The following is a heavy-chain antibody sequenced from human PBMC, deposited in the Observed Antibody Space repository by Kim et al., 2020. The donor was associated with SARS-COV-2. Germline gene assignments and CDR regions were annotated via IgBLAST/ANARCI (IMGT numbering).Heavy chain of an antibody. Sequence: QKFQGRVTITRDTSASTAYMELSSLRSEDTAVYYCARVFGDYGSGWYFVLWGRGTLVTVSS. V-gene: IGHV1-3*01. J-gene: IGHJ2*01. D-gene: IGHD3-10*01. CDR3: ARVFGDYGSGWYFVL.